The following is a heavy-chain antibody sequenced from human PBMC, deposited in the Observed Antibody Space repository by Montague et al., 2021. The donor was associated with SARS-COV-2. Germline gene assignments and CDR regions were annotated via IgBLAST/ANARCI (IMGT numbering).Heavy chain of an antibody. J-gene: IGHJ6*03. CDR2: INHGGST. V-gene: IGHV4-34*01. Sequence: SETLSLTCAVYGGSFSGYYWSWIRQPPGKGLEWIGEINHGGSTKYSPSLKSRLTISADTSKNQFSLKLTSVAAADTAVYYCARLRDGVVPSPILGVGPYYSYYSMDVWGRGTTVTVSS. D-gene: IGHD3-10*01. CDR3: ARLRDGVVPSPILGVGPYYSYYSMDV. CDR1: GGSFSGYY.